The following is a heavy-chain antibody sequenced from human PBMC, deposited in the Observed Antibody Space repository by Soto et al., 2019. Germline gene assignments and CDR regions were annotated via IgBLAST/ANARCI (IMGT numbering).Heavy chain of an antibody. CDR3: WFFLLVTRHSLDWFHP. V-gene: IGHV1-3*01. D-gene: IGHD3-3*01. Sequence: ASVKGSWKGCGDAFSGQGIHWVRQAPGERPEWLGWINAGNSKTYYSEKFEGRVTFTSDTVATTVNMELTSLTSEDTAVYYCWFFLLVTRHSLDWFHPSGPATLLTLFS. CDR1: GDAFSGQG. J-gene: IGHJ5*02. CDR2: INAGNSKT.